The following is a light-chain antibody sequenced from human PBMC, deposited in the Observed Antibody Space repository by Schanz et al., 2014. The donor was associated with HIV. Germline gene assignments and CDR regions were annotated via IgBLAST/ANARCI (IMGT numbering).Light chain of an antibody. J-gene: IGKJ1*01. Sequence: EIVMTQSPGTLSVSPGERATLSCRASQTVSNNLAWYQQKPGQAPRLLIYDASNRATGIPARFSGSGSGTDFTLTISSLEPEDFAVYYCQQRSNWPWTFGQGTKVEIK. CDR1: QTVSNN. V-gene: IGKV3-11*01. CDR2: DAS. CDR3: QQRSNWPWT.